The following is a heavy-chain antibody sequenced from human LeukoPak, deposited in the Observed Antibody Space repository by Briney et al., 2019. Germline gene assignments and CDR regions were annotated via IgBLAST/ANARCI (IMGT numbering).Heavy chain of an antibody. CDR1: GFTFGSYS. Sequence: PGGSLRLSCAASGFTFGSYSMNWVRQAPGKGLEWVSSISSSSSYIYYADSVKGRFTISRDNAKNSLYLQMNSLRGEDTAVYYCARDSYGDYGFGYWGQGTLVTVSS. J-gene: IGHJ4*02. D-gene: IGHD4-17*01. V-gene: IGHV3-21*01. CDR2: ISSSSSYI. CDR3: ARDSYGDYGFGY.